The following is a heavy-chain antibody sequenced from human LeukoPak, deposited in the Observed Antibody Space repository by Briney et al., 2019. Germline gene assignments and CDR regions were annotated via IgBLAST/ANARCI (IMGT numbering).Heavy chain of an antibody. D-gene: IGHD3-10*01. CDR2: INHSGST. Sequence: SETLSLTCAVYGGSFSGYHWSWIRQPPGKGLEWIGEINHSGSTNYNPSLKSRVTISVDTSKNQFSLKLSSVTAADTAVYYCARRAPYGSGSYLNYYYYYMDVWGKGTTVTISS. J-gene: IGHJ6*03. V-gene: IGHV4-34*01. CDR3: ARRAPYGSGSYLNYYYYYMDV. CDR1: GGSFSGYH.